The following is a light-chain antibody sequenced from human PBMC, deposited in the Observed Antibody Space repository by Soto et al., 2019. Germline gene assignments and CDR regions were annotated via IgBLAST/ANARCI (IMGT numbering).Light chain of an antibody. CDR1: QDIRNY. Sequence: DIQMTQSPSSLSAAVGDRVTITCQTSQDIRNYLNLYQQKPGKAPKLLIYDASNLETGVPSRFSGSGSVTDFTFTISSLQPEAIATYYCQQYDNLPFTFGPGTKVDIK. J-gene: IGKJ3*01. CDR3: QQYDNLPFT. V-gene: IGKV1-33*01. CDR2: DAS.